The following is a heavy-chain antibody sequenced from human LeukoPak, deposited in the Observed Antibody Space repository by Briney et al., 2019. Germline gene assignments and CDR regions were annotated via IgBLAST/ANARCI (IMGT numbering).Heavy chain of an antibody. V-gene: IGHV3-7*04. Sequence: GGALRLSCAASGCTFSSYWLSWGRQAPGKGLEGVGKIKKDGSDNYYVDSLNARFTIPRDNAMTSLFLQIHSLRAQDTAVYYCARDLPTGYYISSGYYEYFLDYWGQGTLVTVS. CDR3: ARDLPTGYYISSGYYEYFLDY. CDR1: GCTFSSYW. D-gene: IGHD3-22*01. J-gene: IGHJ4*02. CDR2: IKKDGSDN.